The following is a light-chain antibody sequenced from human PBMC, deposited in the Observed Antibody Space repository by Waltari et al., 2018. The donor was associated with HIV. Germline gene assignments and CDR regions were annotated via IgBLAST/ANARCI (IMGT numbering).Light chain of an antibody. CDR1: QSVLYSFHHRNY. Sequence: DIVMTQSPDSLAVSLGERATITCKSSQSVLYSFHHRNYLAWYQQKPGQPPKLLIYWASTRESGVPDRFSGSGSGTDFSLTISSLQAEDVAVYYCQQYYSTPPYTFGQGTKLEMK. J-gene: IGKJ2*01. V-gene: IGKV4-1*01. CDR3: QQYYSTPPYT. CDR2: WAS.